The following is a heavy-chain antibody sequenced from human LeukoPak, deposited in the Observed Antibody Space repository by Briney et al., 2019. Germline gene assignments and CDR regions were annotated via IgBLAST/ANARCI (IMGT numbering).Heavy chain of an antibody. Sequence: SETLSPTCAVSGGSISSGGYSWSWIRQPPGKGLEWIGYIYHSGSTYYNPSLKSRVTISVDRSKNQFSLKLSSVTAADTAVYYCARGKGIVVVPAAIWFDPWGQGTLVTVSS. V-gene: IGHV4-30-2*01. J-gene: IGHJ5*02. CDR1: GGSISSGGYS. CDR3: ARGKGIVVVPAAIWFDP. CDR2: IYHSGST. D-gene: IGHD2-2*01.